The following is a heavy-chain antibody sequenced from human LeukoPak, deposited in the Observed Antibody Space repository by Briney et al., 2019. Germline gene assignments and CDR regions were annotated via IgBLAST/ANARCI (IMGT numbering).Heavy chain of an antibody. CDR3: TREYYYDENAGNY. CDR2: ITASSTYI. D-gene: IGHD3-22*01. J-gene: IGHJ4*02. V-gene: IGHV3-21*01. Sequence: GGSLRLSCAASGFTFSRSSMGWVRQAPGKGLEWVSSITASSTYIYYADSVKGRFTISRDNVEKSVYLQMNSLRAEDTAVYYCTREYYYDENAGNYWGQGTLVTASS. CDR1: GFTFSRSS.